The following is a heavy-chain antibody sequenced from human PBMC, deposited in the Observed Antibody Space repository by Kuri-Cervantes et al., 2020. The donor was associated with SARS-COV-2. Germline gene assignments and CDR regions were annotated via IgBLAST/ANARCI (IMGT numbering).Heavy chain of an antibody. J-gene: IGHJ4*02. CDR3: ARGYSSGYLYYFDY. Sequence: GGSLRLSCAASGFTFSSYEMNWVRQAPGKGLEWVSYISSSGSTIYYADSVKGRFTTSRDNAKNSLYLQMNSLRAEDTAVYYCARGYSSGYLYYFDYWGQGTLVTVSS. CDR1: GFTFSSYE. D-gene: IGHD3-22*01. CDR2: ISSSGSTI. V-gene: IGHV3-48*03.